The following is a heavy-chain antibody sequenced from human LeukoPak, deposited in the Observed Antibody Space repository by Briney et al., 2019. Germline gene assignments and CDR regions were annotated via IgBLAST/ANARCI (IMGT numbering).Heavy chain of an antibody. Sequence: GGSLRLSCAASGFTFSRYAMTWVRQAPGKGLEWVSAISGSGDDTDYADSVKGRFSISRDNSKNTVSLQMSRLRAEDTAVYYCAKDPGTSGWGLDSWGRGTLVTVSS. CDR3: AKDPGTSGWGLDS. J-gene: IGHJ4*02. V-gene: IGHV3-23*01. CDR1: GFTFSRYA. D-gene: IGHD6-19*01. CDR2: ISGSGDDT.